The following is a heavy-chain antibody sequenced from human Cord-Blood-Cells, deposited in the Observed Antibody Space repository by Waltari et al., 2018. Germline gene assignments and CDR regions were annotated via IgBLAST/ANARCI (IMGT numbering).Heavy chain of an antibody. D-gene: IGHD3-22*01. J-gene: IGHJ4*02. Sequence: QLQLQESGPGLVKPSATLSLTCTVSGGSISRSSHYWRSIRPPPRTGLEWIGSIYYSGSTYYNPSLKSRVTISVDTSKNQFSLKLSSVTAADTAVYYCASTAPYYYDSSGYYYFDYWGQGTLVTVSS. CDR1: GGSISRSSHY. CDR3: ASTAPYYYDSSGYYYFDY. CDR2: IYYSGST. V-gene: IGHV4-39*01.